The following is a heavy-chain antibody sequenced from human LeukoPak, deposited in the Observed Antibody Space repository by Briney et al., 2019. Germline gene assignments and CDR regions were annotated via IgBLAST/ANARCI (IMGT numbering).Heavy chain of an antibody. CDR1: GGSISSGGYY. Sequence: SETLSLTCTVSGGSISSGGYYWSWIRQHPGKGLEWVGYIYYSGSTYYNPSLKSRVTISVDTSKNQFSLKLSSVTAADTAVYYCAREGYSYGKVFDYWGQGTLVTVSS. CDR2: IYYSGST. D-gene: IGHD5-18*01. J-gene: IGHJ4*02. CDR3: AREGYSYGKVFDY. V-gene: IGHV4-31*03.